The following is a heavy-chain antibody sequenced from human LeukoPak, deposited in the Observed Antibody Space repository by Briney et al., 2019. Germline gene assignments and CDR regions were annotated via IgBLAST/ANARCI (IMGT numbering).Heavy chain of an antibody. CDR2: ISYDGSNK. Sequence: GGSLRLSCAASGFTFSSYAMHWVRQAPGKGLEWVAVISYDGSNKYYADSVKGRFTISRDNSKNTLYLQMNSLRAEDTAVYYCARDLGRGIRFLTPIDYWGQGTLVTVSS. J-gene: IGHJ4*02. V-gene: IGHV3-30*04. D-gene: IGHD3-3*01. CDR1: GFTFSSYA. CDR3: ARDLGRGIRFLTPIDY.